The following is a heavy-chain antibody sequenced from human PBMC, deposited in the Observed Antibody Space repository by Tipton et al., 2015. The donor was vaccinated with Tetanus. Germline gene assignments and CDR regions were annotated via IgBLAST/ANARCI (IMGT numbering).Heavy chain of an antibody. J-gene: IGHJ4*02. D-gene: IGHD4-17*01. CDR2: ISHSENT. V-gene: IGHV4-34*01. CDR1: YDSFYGYY. CDR3: ARTKVTIGWGFFDS. Sequence: TLSLTCAVYYDSFYGYYWSWIRQPPGKGLEWIGEISHSENTNYNPSLQSRVTISMNTANNHIYLNLTSVTAADSAFYYCARTKVTIGWGFFDSWGQGTLVTVTS.